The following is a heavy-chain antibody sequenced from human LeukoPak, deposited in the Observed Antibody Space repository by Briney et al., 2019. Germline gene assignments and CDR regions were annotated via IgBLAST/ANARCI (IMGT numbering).Heavy chain of an antibody. V-gene: IGHV1-69*01. CDR2: IIPIFGTA. CDR3: ARDSHYCSSTSCYGGGT. D-gene: IGHD2-2*01. Sequence: SVKVSCKASGGTFSSYAISWVRQAPGQGLEWMGGIIPIFGTANYAQKFQGRVTITADESTSTAYMELSSLRSEDTAVYYCARDSHYCSSTSCYGGGTWGQGTLVTVSS. CDR1: GGTFSSYA. J-gene: IGHJ4*02.